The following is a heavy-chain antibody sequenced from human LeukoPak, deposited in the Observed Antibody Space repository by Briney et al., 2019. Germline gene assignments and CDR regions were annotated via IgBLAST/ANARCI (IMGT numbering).Heavy chain of an antibody. CDR1: KFTFSSYW. CDR3: ARGTYYYEF. CDR2: MNQLGNEK. D-gene: IGHD3-16*01. V-gene: IGHV3-7*04. Sequence: PGGSPRLSRAASKFTFSSYWMSWVRQPPGKGLEWVAYMNQLGNEKNYVDSVKGRFTISRDNAKNSLYLQMNSLRDEDTAVYYCARGTYYYEFWGQGTLVTVSS. J-gene: IGHJ4*02.